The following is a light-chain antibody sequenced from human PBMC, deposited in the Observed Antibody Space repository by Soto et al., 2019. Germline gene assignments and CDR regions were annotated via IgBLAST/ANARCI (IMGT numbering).Light chain of an antibody. Sequence: EIVMTQSPATLSVSPGERATLSCRASQSISNKLAWYQQRPGQAPRLLIYGTSARATGIPARFSGSESGEVFTLTINSLQSEDVAVYYCQQYNDWPPAVGPGTKVDIK. CDR2: GTS. CDR1: QSISNK. CDR3: QQYNDWPPA. J-gene: IGKJ3*01. V-gene: IGKV3-15*01.